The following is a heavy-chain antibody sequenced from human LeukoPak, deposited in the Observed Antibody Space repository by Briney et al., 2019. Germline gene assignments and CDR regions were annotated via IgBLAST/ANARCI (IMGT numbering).Heavy chain of an antibody. J-gene: IGHJ5*02. Sequence: QPGGSLRLSWAAPGFTFSSYAMSWVRQAPGKGLGWVSAISGSGGSTYYADSVKGRFTISRDNSKNTLYLQMNSLRAEDTAVYYCAKDSFPFIPAAENWFDPWGQGTLVTVSS. V-gene: IGHV3-23*01. D-gene: IGHD2-2*01. CDR2: ISGSGGST. CDR3: AKDSFPFIPAAENWFDP. CDR1: GFTFSSYA.